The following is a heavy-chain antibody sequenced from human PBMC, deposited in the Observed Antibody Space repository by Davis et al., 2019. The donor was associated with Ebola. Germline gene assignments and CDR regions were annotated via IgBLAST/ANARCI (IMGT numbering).Heavy chain of an antibody. V-gene: IGHV3-11*04. D-gene: IGHD4-17*01. Sequence: PGGSLRLSCAASGFTFSDYYMSWIRQAPGKGLEWVSYISSSGSTIYYADSVKGRFTISRDNAKNSLYLQMNSLRAEETAVYYCARDLRATVTGLDYWGQGTLVTVSS. CDR1: GFTFSDYY. CDR3: ARDLRATVTGLDY. CDR2: ISSSGSTI. J-gene: IGHJ4*02.